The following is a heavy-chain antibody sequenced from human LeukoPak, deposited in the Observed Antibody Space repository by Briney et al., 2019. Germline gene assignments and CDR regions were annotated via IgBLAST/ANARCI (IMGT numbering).Heavy chain of an antibody. CDR1: GFTFSSYS. V-gene: IGHV3-21*01. J-gene: IGHJ4*02. D-gene: IGHD5-24*01. CDR3: ARMDGYNLATIDY. Sequence: GGFLRLSCAASGFTFSSYSMSWVRQVPGKGLEWVSSISSSSYIYYADSVKGRFTISRDNAKNSLYLQMNSLRAEDTAVYYCARMDGYNLATIDYWGQGTLVTVSS. CDR2: ISSSSYI.